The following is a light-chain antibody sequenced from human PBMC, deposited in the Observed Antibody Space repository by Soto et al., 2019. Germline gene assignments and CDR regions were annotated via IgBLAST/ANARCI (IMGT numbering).Light chain of an antibody. CDR3: QQYNSYSL. V-gene: IGKV1-5*01. J-gene: IGKJ1*01. Sequence: DIQMTQSPSTLSASVGDRVTITCRASQSISSWLAWYQQKPGKAPKLLIYDASSLESGVPSRFSGSGSGTEFTLTISSLQPDDFATYYCQQYNSYSLFGQGTKVEIK. CDR2: DAS. CDR1: QSISSW.